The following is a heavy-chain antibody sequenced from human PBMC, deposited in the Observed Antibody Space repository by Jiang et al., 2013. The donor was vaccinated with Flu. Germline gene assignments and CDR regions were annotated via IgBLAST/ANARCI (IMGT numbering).Heavy chain of an antibody. D-gene: IGHD3-9*01. J-gene: IGHJ5*02. CDR1: GYTLTELS. CDR2: FDPEDGET. Sequence: SGAEVKKPGASVKVSCKVSGYTLTELSMHWVRQAPGKGLEWMGGFDPEDGETIYAQKFQGRVTMTEDTSTDTAYMELSSLRSEDTAVYYCATGGYYDILTGYYSVEWGNWFDPWGQGTL. CDR3: ATGGYYDILTGYYSVEWGNWFDP. V-gene: IGHV1-24*01.